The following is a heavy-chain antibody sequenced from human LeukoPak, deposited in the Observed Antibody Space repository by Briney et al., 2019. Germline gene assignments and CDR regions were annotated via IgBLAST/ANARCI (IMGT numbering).Heavy chain of an antibody. CDR3: AKVCVVYAIDAFDI. CDR1: GYSISSGYY. CDR2: IYHSGST. V-gene: IGHV4-38-2*02. D-gene: IGHD2-8*02. J-gene: IGHJ3*02. Sequence: SETLSLTCTVSGYSISSGYYWGWIRQPPGKGLEWIGSIYHSGSTYYNPSLKSRVTISVDTSKNQFSLKLSSVTAADTAVYYCAKVCVVYAIDAFDIWGQGTMVTVSS.